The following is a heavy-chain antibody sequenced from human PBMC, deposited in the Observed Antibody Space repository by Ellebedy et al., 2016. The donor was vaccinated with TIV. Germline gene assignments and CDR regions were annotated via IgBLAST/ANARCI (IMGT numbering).Heavy chain of an antibody. J-gene: IGHJ4*02. CDR1: GDSLNNNY. Sequence: MPSETLSLTCTVSGDSLNNNYWSWIRQPAGQGLEWIGRIYSSGRTRTNASLKSRVTLSADTSKNQFSLNLRTVTAADTAVYYCARTDPWQPIDDWGQGILVSVSS. D-gene: IGHD2-21*02. CDR2: IYSSGRT. V-gene: IGHV4-4*07. CDR3: ARTDPWQPIDD.